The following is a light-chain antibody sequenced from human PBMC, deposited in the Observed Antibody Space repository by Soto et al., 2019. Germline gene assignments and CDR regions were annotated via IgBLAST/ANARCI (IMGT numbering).Light chain of an antibody. CDR3: QQSYNAPRT. J-gene: IGKJ1*01. CDR2: AAS. V-gene: IGKV1-39*01. CDR1: QSISHF. Sequence: DIQMTDAPSTLSASVLYRVTITFLASQSISHFLAWYQQKPGKAPRLLIHAASSLQSGVPSRFSGSGSGTDFTLTISSLQPEDFAIYYCQQSYNAPRTFGPGTKVDIK.